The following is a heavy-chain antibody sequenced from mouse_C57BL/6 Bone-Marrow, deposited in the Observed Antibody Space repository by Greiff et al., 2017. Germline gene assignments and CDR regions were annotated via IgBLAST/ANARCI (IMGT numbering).Heavy chain of an antibody. Sequence: VQLQQSGAELVKPGASVKLSCKASGYTFTSYWMHWVKQRPGQGLEWIGMIHPNSGSTNYNEKFKSKATLTVDKSSSTAYMQLSSLTSEDSAVYYCARWAYRRDAMDYWGQGTSVTVSS. CDR1: GYTFTSYW. CDR3: ARWAYRRDAMDY. D-gene: IGHD2-12*01. CDR2: IHPNSGST. J-gene: IGHJ4*01. V-gene: IGHV1-64*01.